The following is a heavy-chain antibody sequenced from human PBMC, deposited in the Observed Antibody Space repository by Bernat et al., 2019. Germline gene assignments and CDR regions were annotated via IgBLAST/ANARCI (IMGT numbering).Heavy chain of an antibody. CDR1: GLPFSSNS. CDR3: ARGRVATIDFGY. J-gene: IGHJ4*02. V-gene: IGHV3-21*01. Sequence: EVQLVESGGGLVKPGGSLRFSGEASGLPFSSNSMTWVRQAPGKGLEWVSSISSSSSYIYYADSVKGRFTISRDNAKNSLYLQMNSLRAEDTAVYYCARGRVATIDFGYWGQGTLVTVSS. D-gene: IGHD5-12*01. CDR2: ISSSSSYI.